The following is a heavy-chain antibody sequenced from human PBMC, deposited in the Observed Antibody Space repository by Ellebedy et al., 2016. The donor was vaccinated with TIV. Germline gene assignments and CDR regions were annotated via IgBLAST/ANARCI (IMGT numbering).Heavy chain of an antibody. CDR1: GGSISSGGYY. CDR2: IYDSGNT. V-gene: IGHV4-61*08. J-gene: IGHJ5*02. CDR3: ARDDGRYYDSSGYYGGNWFDP. D-gene: IGHD3-22*01. Sequence: MPSETLSLTCAVSGGSISSGGYYWSWIRQPPGKGLEWIGYIYDSGNTNYNPSLKSRVTISVDKSKNQFSLKLSSVTAADTAVYYCARDDGRYYDSSGYYGGNWFDPWGQGTLVTVSS.